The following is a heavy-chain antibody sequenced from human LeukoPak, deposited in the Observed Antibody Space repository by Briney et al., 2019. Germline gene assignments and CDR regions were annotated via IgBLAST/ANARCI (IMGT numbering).Heavy chain of an antibody. CDR1: GGSISSYY. CDR2: IYYSGST. D-gene: IGHD5-18*01. Sequence: ASETLSLTCTVSGGSISSYYWSWIRQPPGKGLEWIGYIYYSGSTNYNPSLKSRVTISVDTSKNQFSLKLSSVTAADTAVYYCARHNRGYSYEIDYWGQGTLVTVSS. J-gene: IGHJ4*02. CDR3: ARHNRGYSYEIDY. V-gene: IGHV4-59*08.